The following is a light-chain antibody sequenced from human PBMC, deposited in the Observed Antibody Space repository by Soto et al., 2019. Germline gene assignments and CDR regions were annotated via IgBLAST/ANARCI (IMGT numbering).Light chain of an antibody. J-gene: IGKJ4*01. Sequence: EIVLTQSPGTLSLSPGERATLSCRASQPFSTTYLAWYQQRPGQAHRLLVYGASYRATGIPDRFTGSGSGTDFTLTISRLEPEDFAVYYCQQYGSSPLTFGGGTKVEIK. CDR1: QPFSTTY. CDR2: GAS. V-gene: IGKV3-20*01. CDR3: QQYGSSPLT.